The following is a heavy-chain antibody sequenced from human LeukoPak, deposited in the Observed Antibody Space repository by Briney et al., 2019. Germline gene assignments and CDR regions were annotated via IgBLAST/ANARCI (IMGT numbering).Heavy chain of an antibody. CDR3: ARDWTGYCSSTSCNSRGYDAFDI. CDR2: IYTSGST. J-gene: IGHJ3*02. D-gene: IGHD2-2*01. CDR1: GGSISRGSYD. Sequence: SETLSLTCTVSGGSISRGSYDWSWIRQPAGKGLEWIGRIYTSGSTNYNPSLKSRVTISVDTSKNQFSLKLSSVTAADTAVYYCARDWTGYCSSTSCNSRGYDAFDIWGQGTMVTVSS. V-gene: IGHV4-61*02.